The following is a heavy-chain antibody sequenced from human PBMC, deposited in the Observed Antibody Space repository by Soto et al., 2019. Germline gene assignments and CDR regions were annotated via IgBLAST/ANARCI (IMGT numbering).Heavy chain of an antibody. V-gene: IGHV4-59*01. CDR1: GGSISSYY. CDR3: ARGRIAVAGTYYFDY. CDR2: IYYSGST. D-gene: IGHD6-19*01. Sequence: QVQLQESGPGLVKPSETLSLTCTVSGGSISSYYWSWIRQPPGKGLEWIGYIYYSGSTNYNPSLKSRVTISVDTSKNQFSLKLSSVTAADTAVYYCARGRIAVAGTYYFDYWGQGTLVTVSS. J-gene: IGHJ4*02.